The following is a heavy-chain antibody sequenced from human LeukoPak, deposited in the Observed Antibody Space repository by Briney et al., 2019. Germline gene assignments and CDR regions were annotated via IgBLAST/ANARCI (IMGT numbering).Heavy chain of an antibody. V-gene: IGHV1-2*02. CDR2: INPNSGGT. CDR1: GYTFTGYY. CDR3: ARDRDYGSGIFDY. Sequence: ASVKVSCKASGYTFTGYYMHWVQQAPGQGLEWMGWINPNSGGTNYAQKFQGRVTMTRDTSISTAYMELNRLRSDDTAVYYCARDRDYGSGIFDYWGQGTLVTVSS. J-gene: IGHJ4*02. D-gene: IGHD3-10*01.